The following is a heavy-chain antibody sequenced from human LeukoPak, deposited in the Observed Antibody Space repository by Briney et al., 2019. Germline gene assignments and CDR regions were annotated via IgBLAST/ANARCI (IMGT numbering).Heavy chain of an antibody. CDR3: ARRERITMVRGVMFDP. CDR2: IYHSGST. D-gene: IGHD3-10*01. V-gene: IGHV4-38-2*02. CDR1: GDSISTDYY. Sequence: SETLSLTCTISGDSISTDYYWGWIRQPPGKGLEWIGNIYHSGSTYYNPSLKSRVSISVDTSKNQFSLRLTSVTAADTAVYYCARRERITMVRGVMFDPWGQGTLVTVSS. J-gene: IGHJ5*02.